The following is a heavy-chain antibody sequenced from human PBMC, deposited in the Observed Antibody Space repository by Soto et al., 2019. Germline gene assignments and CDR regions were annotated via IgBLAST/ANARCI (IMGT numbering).Heavy chain of an antibody. J-gene: IGHJ3*02. CDR1: GFTLSRHA. D-gene: IGHD3-16*01. Sequence: PGGSLRLSCAASGFTLSRHAMNWVRQAPGKGLEWVSFIRSSTSDIYYADSVKGRFTISRDNSKKTLYLHLDSLRDEDTAVYFCFRDYYDAVGYPNSFDTWGHGTLVTVSS. CDR3: FRDYYDAVGYPNSFDT. V-gene: IGHV3-21*04. CDR2: IRSSTSDI.